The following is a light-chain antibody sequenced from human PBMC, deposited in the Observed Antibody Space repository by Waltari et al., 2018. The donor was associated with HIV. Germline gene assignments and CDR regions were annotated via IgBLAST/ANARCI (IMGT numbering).Light chain of an antibody. CDR3: QSYDSSLSGVV. Sequence: QSVLTQPPSVSGAPGQRVTISCTGSSSNIGAGYDVHWYQQLPGTAPKLLIYGNRKPPSGVPDRFSGSKSGTSASLAITGLQAEDEADYYCQSYDSSLSGVVFGGGTRLTVL. V-gene: IGLV1-40*01. CDR1: SSNIGAGYD. CDR2: GNR. J-gene: IGLJ2*01.